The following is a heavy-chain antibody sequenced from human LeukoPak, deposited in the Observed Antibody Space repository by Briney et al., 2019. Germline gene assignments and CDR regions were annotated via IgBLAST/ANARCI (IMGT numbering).Heavy chain of an antibody. CDR1: GFNFNNYD. CDR3: ARGGALRFLEWLLPK. J-gene: IGHJ4*02. V-gene: IGHV3-30*02. D-gene: IGHD3-3*01. Sequence: GGSLRLSCVASGFNFNNYDLHWVRQAPGKGLQWVAFIKFHGHETFYADSVGGRFTFSRDNSRNTSYLQMNSLRSEDTAVYYCARGGALRFLEWLLPKWGQGTLVTVSS. CDR2: IKFHGHET.